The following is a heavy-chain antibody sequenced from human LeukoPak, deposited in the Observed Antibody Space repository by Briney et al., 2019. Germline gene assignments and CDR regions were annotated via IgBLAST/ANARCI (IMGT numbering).Heavy chain of an antibody. CDR3: ARFHSSRSWELY. V-gene: IGHV3-74*01. CDR1: GLTFSRDW. D-gene: IGHD6-13*01. J-gene: IGHJ4*02. CDR2: INSDGSST. Sequence: GGSLRLSCEGFGLTFSRDWMHWVRQAPGKGLVWVSRINSDGSSTSYADSVKGRFTISRDNAKNTLYLQMNSLRAEDTAVYYCARFHSSRSWELYWGQGTLVTVSS.